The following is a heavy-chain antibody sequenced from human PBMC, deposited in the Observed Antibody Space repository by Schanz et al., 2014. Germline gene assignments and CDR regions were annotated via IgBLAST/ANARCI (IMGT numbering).Heavy chain of an antibody. Sequence: EVQLVESGGGFVQPGGSLGLSCVVSGFTVSSDHMSWVRQAPGKGLEWVANIKQHGNEKYYVDSVKGRFTISRDNAKISLYLQMNSLRAEDTAVYCCAREEGWDIAAAGPKHYYYGMDVWGQGTTVAVS. J-gene: IGHJ6*02. CDR3: AREEGWDIAAAGPKHYYYGMDV. V-gene: IGHV3-7*01. CDR2: IKQHGNEK. D-gene: IGHD6-13*01. CDR1: GFTVSSDH.